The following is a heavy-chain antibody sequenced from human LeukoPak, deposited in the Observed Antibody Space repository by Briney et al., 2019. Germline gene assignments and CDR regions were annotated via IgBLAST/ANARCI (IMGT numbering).Heavy chain of an antibody. CDR3: ASPYSYSSSGDY. V-gene: IGHV3-7*01. CDR1: GFTFSSYW. J-gene: IGHJ4*02. D-gene: IGHD6-6*01. Sequence: GGSLRLSCAVSGFTFSSYWMSWVRQAPGEGLEWVANIKQDGSEKYYVDSVKGRFTISRDNAKNSLYLQMNSLRAEDTAVYYCASPYSYSSSGDYWGQGTLVTVSS. CDR2: IKQDGSEK.